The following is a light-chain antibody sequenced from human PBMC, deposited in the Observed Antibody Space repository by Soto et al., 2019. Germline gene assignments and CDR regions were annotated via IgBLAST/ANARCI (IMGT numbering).Light chain of an antibody. Sequence: QSALTQPASVSGSPGQSITISCTGTSSDVGTYNYVSWYQHHPGKAPKIIIYEVSYRPSGVSTRFSASKSGNTASLTISGLQAEDEADYYCTSHRSSSTPVVFGGGTQLTVL. V-gene: IGLV2-14*01. J-gene: IGLJ2*01. CDR1: SSDVGTYNY. CDR3: TSHRSSSTPVV. CDR2: EVS.